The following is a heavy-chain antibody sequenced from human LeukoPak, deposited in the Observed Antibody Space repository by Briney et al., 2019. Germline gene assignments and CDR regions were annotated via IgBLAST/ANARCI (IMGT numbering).Heavy chain of an antibody. CDR2: INWNGGST. CDR3: AKDLGDLDFDY. Sequence: GGSLRLSCAASGFTFDDYGMSWVRQAPGKGLEWVSGINWNGGSTGYADSVKGRFTISRDNSKNTLYLQMNSLRAEDTAVYYCAKDLGDLDFDYWGQGTLVTVSS. D-gene: IGHD3-3*01. V-gene: IGHV3-20*04. J-gene: IGHJ4*02. CDR1: GFTFDDYG.